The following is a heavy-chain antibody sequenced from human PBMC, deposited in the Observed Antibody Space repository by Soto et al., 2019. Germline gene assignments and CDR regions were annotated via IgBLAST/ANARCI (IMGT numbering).Heavy chain of an antibody. CDR2: ISGSGSDT. V-gene: IGHV3-23*01. D-gene: IGHD3-10*01. Sequence: ETLSLSCASSGLPFSSDVMSWVRPAPGKGLEWASAISGSGSDTYYAVSVKGRFTISRDNAKKTLFLQLNRLSAEDTATYYCAKVLSKNYYYPFDFWGQGTQVTVSS. J-gene: IGHJ4*02. CDR1: GLPFSSDV. CDR3: AKVLSKNYYYPFDF.